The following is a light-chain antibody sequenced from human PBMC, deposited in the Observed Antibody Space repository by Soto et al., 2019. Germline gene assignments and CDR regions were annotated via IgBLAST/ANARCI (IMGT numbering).Light chain of an antibody. CDR2: AAS. CDR3: YERSGRPRGT. Sequence: EVVLTQSPATLSLSPGERATLSCRASQYIDYNLAWFQQKPGQTPRLLILAASQRAAGVPARFRGSGSGTAVSLTIISSEHHEFAVYYCYERSGRPRGTFGGGTKVGIK. V-gene: IGKV3-11*01. CDR1: QYIDYN. J-gene: IGKJ4*01.